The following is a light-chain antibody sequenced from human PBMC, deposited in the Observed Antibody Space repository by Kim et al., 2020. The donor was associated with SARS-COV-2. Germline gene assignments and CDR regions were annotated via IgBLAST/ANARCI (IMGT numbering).Light chain of an antibody. Sequence: SYELTQPPSVSVSPGQTASITCSGDNLGDKYACWYQQKPGQSPVLVIYQDSKRPSGIPERFSGSNSGNTATLTISGTQAMDEADYYCQAWDSSTAAVFGG. CDR2: QDS. CDR3: QAWDSSTAAV. V-gene: IGLV3-1*01. J-gene: IGLJ2*01. CDR1: NLGDKY.